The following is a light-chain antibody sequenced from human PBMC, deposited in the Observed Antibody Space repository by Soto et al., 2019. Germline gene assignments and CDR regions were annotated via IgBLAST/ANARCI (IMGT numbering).Light chain of an antibody. CDR3: QSYDTSLSASYV. Sequence: QSVLTPPPSVSGAPVQSVTISCTGSSSNIGAGYEVHWYQHLPGKAPKLLIYGNTNRPSGVPDRFSGSKSGTSASLAITGLQAEDEADYYCQSYDTSLSASYVFGGGTKVTVL. J-gene: IGLJ1*01. V-gene: IGLV1-40*01. CDR1: SSNIGAGYE. CDR2: GNT.